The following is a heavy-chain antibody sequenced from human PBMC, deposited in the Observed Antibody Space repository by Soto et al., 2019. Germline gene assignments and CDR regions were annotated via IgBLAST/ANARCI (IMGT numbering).Heavy chain of an antibody. Sequence: ASVKVSCKASGYTFTGYYMHWVRQAPGQGLEWMGWINPNSGDTNYAQKFQGWVTMTRDTSISTAYMELSRLRSDDTAVYYCARDSGNSSSWSGDAFDIWGQGTMVTVSS. CDR3: ARDSGNSSSWSGDAFDI. V-gene: IGHV1-2*04. D-gene: IGHD6-13*01. J-gene: IGHJ3*02. CDR1: GYTFTGYY. CDR2: INPNSGDT.